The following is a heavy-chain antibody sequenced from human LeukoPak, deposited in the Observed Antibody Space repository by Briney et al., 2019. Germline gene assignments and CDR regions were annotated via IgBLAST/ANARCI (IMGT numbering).Heavy chain of an antibody. CDR3: ARDYDLDY. D-gene: IGHD3-3*01. CDR1: GFTFRSYE. Sequence: GGSLRLSCAASGFTFRSYEMNWVRQAPGKGLEWVSYISSSGNTIYYADSVKGRFTISRDNAKNSLYLRMNSLRAEDTAVYYCARDYDLDYWGQGTLVTVSS. J-gene: IGHJ4*02. CDR2: ISSSGNTI. V-gene: IGHV3-48*03.